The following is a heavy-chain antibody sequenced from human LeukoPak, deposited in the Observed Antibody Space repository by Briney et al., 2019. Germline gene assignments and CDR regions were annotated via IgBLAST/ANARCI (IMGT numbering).Heavy chain of an antibody. CDR3: ARVLRDYYGSGSYFDY. CDR1: RGSISSGNYY. J-gene: IGHJ4*02. V-gene: IGHV4-61*02. Sequence: PSETLSLTCTVSRGSISSGNYYWSWIRQPAGKGLEWIGRFHTRGSTNYNPSLKSRVIISVDTSKNQFSLKLNSVTAADTAVYYCARVLRDYYGSGSYFDYWGQGTLVTVSS. CDR2: FHTRGST. D-gene: IGHD3-10*01.